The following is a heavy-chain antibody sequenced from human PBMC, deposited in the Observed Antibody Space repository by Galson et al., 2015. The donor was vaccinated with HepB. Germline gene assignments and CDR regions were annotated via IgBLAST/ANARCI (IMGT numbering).Heavy chain of an antibody. V-gene: IGHV5-51*01. D-gene: IGHD3-22*01. CDR3: ARRLFGGYYHHDAFDI. J-gene: IGHJ3*02. Sequence: QSGAEVKKPGESLKISCKGSGYSFTSYWIGWVRQMPGKGLEWMGIIYPGDSDTRYSPSFQGQVTISADKSISTAYLQWSSLKASDTAMYYCARRLFGGYYHHDAFDIWGQGTMVTVSS. CDR1: GYSFTSYW. CDR2: IYPGDSDT.